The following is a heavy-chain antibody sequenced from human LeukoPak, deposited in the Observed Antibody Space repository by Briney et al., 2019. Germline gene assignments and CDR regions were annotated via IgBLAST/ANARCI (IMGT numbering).Heavy chain of an antibody. CDR3: ARVGAAYQDSNY. J-gene: IGHJ4*02. V-gene: IGHV1-2*02. D-gene: IGHD1-26*01. CDR2: LNPNSGGT. CDR1: GYTFTAFF. Sequence: ASVKVSCKTSGYTFTAFFIHWVRQAPGQGLEWMGWLNPNSGGTNYAQKFQGRVTMTRDTSISTAYMELSRLRSDDTAVYFCARVGAAYQDSNYWGKGTLVTVSS.